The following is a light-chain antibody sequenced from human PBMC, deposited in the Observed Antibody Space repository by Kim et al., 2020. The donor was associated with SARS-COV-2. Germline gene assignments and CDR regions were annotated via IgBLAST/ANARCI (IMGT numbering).Light chain of an antibody. CDR3: AVWDDSLNGRV. CDR2: SND. CDR1: TSHIGSNP. V-gene: IGLV1-44*01. J-gene: IGLJ3*02. Sequence: GQRVTISCSGITSHIGSNPISWYQQAPGAAPKLLIYSNDQRPSGVPARFSGSKSGASASLAISGLQSEDEADYYCAVWDDSLNGRVFGGGTKLTVL.